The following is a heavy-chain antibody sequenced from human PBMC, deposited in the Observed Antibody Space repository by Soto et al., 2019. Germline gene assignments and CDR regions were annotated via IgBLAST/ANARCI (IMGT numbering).Heavy chain of an antibody. J-gene: IGHJ3*02. CDR1: GGSISTSRSY. Sequence: TSETLSLTCSVSGGSISTSRSYWACIRQPPGKGLEWLANIFYSGSTFYNPSLASRVTVSFDASKNQFSLKLSSVTAADTAVYYCARRDGSGGYYAFDIWGQGTMVTVSS. CDR3: ARRDGSGGYYAFDI. D-gene: IGHD3-10*01. V-gene: IGHV4-39*01. CDR2: IFYSGST.